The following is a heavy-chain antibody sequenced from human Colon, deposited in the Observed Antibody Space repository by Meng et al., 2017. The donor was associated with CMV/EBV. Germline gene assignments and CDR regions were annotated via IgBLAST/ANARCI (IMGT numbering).Heavy chain of an antibody. J-gene: IGHJ4*02. D-gene: IGHD4-17*01. CDR1: GFTFRSYG. CDR3: AKVADYADFVMEY. Sequence: VEMGASGGGRGPPGGALGLSCAALGFTFRSYGMDWVRQGPGKGLEWVTFIRNDRSYEYYADSVQGRFTVSRDNSKNTMYLQMNSLGGDDTAVYYCAKVADYADFVMEYWGQGTLVTVSS. CDR2: IRNDRSYE. V-gene: IGHV3-30*02.